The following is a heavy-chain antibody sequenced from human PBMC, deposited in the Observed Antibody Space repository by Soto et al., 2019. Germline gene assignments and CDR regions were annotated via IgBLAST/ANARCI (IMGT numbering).Heavy chain of an antibody. Sequence: KYTEASVKVSCKASGYTFTSYGISWVRQAPGQGLEWMGWISAYNGNTNYAEKLQGRVTMTTDTSTTTAYMELRSLRSDDTAVYYCARGGQNGYYDSRAMVDYWGQGTLVTVSS. CDR2: ISAYNGNT. V-gene: IGHV1-18*01. J-gene: IGHJ4*02. CDR1: GYTFTSYG. CDR3: ARGGQNGYYDSRAMVDY. D-gene: IGHD3-22*01.